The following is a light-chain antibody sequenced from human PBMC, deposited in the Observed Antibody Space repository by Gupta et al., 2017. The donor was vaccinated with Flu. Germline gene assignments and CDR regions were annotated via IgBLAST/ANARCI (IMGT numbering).Light chain of an antibody. CDR1: QSVSSY. V-gene: IGKV3-11*01. CDR2: DAS. CDR3: QQRSNWPPIT. J-gene: IGKJ5*01. Sequence: ERATLSCRASQSVSSYLAWYQQKPGQALRLLIYDASNRATGIPARFSGSGSGTDFTLTISSLEPEDFAVYYCQQRSNWPPITFGQGTRLEIK.